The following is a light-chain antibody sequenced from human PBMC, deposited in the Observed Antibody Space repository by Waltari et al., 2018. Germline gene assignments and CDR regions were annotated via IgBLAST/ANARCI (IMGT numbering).Light chain of an antibody. Sequence: QMTQSPSSLSASVGDRVTITCLASQGIDNFLAWYQQKPGKAPRLLIYGAFTLQSGAPSRFSGSMSGTDFTLTISDLQPDDVATYYCQRYDSVPRTFGQGTKVEI. CDR1: QGIDNF. CDR2: GAF. V-gene: IGKV1-27*01. J-gene: IGKJ1*01. CDR3: QRYDSVPRT.